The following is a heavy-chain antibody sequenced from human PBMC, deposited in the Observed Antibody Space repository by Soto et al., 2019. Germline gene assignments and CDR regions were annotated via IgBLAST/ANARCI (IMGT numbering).Heavy chain of an antibody. CDR1: GYTFTSFY. J-gene: IGHJ4*02. CDR2: INPGDSST. CDR3: ATYLFGGATPLDF. D-gene: IGHD3-3*01. V-gene: IGHV1-46*04. Sequence: GASVKVSCKASGYTFTSFYIHWVRQAPGQGLEWMGMINPGDSSTNYATKLQGRVTITSDTSASTVYVELSGLRSDDTAVYYCATYLFGGATPLDFWGQGTLVTVSS.